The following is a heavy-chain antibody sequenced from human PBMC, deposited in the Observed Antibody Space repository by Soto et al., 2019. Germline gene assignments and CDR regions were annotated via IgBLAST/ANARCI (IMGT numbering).Heavy chain of an antibody. Sequence: GESLKISCKGSGYTFTNYWIGWVRQMPGKGLEWMGIIYPGDSDTKYNPSFQGQVTISAGKSITTTYLQWSSLKASDTAIYYCAASIFYYGMDVWGQGTTVTVSS. CDR3: AASIFYYGMDV. V-gene: IGHV5-51*01. CDR2: IYPGDSDT. J-gene: IGHJ6*02. CDR1: GYTFTNYW.